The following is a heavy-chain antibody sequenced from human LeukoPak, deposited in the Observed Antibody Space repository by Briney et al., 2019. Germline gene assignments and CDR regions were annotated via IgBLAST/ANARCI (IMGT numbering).Heavy chain of an antibody. J-gene: IGHJ4*02. V-gene: IGHV3-23*01. CDR1: GFTVSSNY. D-gene: IGHD7-27*01. CDR2: ISGSGGST. CDR3: AKDGDLGPSPPDY. Sequence: GGSLRLSCAASGFTVSSNYMSWVRQAPGKGLEWVSAISGSGGSTYYADSVKGRFTISRDNSKNTLYLQMNSLRAEDTAVYYCAKDGDLGPSPPDYWGQGTLVTVSS.